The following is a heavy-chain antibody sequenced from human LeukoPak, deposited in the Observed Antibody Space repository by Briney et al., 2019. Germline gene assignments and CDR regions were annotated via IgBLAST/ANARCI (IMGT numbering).Heavy chain of an antibody. CDR1: GFTFSSYG. D-gene: IGHD3-22*01. CDR2: IWYDGSNK. V-gene: IGHV3-33*01. Sequence: GGSLRLSCAASGFTFSSYGMHWVRQAPGKGLEWVAVIWYDGSNKYYADSVKGRFTISRDNSKNTLYLQMNSLRAEDTAVYYCSYYDSSGSDWGQGTMVTVSS. J-gene: IGHJ3*01. CDR3: SYYDSSGSD.